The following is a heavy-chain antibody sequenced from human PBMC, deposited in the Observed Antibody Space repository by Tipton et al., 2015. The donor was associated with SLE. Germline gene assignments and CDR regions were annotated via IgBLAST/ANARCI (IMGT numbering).Heavy chain of an antibody. D-gene: IGHD2-21*01. CDR1: GDSISRGGYS. V-gene: IGHV4-61*08. J-gene: IGHJ5*02. CDR3: ARAGGGDSNWFDP. CDR2: VCNSVST. Sequence: TLSLTCAVSGDSISRGGYSWNWVRQFPEKGLEWIACVCNSVSTNYDPSLKSRGTISVDTSKNHFSLELTSVTAADTAVYYCARAGGGDSNWFDPWGQGTLVTVSS.